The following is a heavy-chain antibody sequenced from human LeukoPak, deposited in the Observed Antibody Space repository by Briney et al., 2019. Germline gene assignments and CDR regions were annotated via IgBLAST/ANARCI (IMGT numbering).Heavy chain of an antibody. D-gene: IGHD3-9*01. CDR3: ARAYDILTDDRGDY. Sequence: GGSLRLSCAASGFTFSSYSMNWVRQAPGKGLEWVSSISGSSSYIYYADSVKGRFTISRDNAKNSLYLQMNSLRVEDTAVYYCARAYDILTDDRGDYWGQGTLVTVSS. CDR2: ISGSSSYI. CDR1: GFTFSSYS. V-gene: IGHV3-21*01. J-gene: IGHJ4*02.